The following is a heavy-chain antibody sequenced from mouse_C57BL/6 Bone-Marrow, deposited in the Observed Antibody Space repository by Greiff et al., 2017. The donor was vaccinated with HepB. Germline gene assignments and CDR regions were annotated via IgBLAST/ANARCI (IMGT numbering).Heavy chain of an antibody. D-gene: IGHD1-1*01. J-gene: IGHJ2*01. Sequence: QVQLQQSGAELARPGASVKLSCKASGYTFTSYGISWVKQRTGQGLEWIGEIYPRSGNTYYNEKFKGKATLTADKSSSTAYMELRSLTSEDSAVYFCATDYYGSSYDDYWGQGTTLTVSS. V-gene: IGHV1-81*01. CDR2: IYPRSGNT. CDR1: GYTFTSYG. CDR3: ATDYYGSSYDDY.